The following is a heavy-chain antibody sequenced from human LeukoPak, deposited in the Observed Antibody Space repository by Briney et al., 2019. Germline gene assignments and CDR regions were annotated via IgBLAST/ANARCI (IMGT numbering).Heavy chain of an antibody. J-gene: IGHJ4*02. V-gene: IGHV3-48*01. CDR2: ISSSGTTI. CDR1: GFTFSSYS. D-gene: IGHD5-24*01. Sequence: GGSLRLSCAASGFTFSSYSMNWVRQAPGKGLEWVSYISSSGTTIYYADSVKGRFTISRDNAKNSLYLQMNSLRAEDTAVYYCARDARLEMATISGLDYWGQGTLVTVSS. CDR3: ARDARLEMATISGLDY.